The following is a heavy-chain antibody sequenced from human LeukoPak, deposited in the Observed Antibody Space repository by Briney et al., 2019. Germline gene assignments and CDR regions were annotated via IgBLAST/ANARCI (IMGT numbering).Heavy chain of an antibody. CDR1: GFTFSSYG. V-gene: IGHV3-30*02. CDR2: IRNDGTTK. Sequence: TRGSLRLSCAASGFTFSSYGIHWVRQAPGKGLEWVAFIRNDGTTKYYTDSVKGRFTISRDNSKNTLYLQMNSLRAEDTAVYYCAKDQPDVGATAWFFDYWGQGTLVTVSS. D-gene: IGHD1-26*01. J-gene: IGHJ4*02. CDR3: AKDQPDVGATAWFFDY.